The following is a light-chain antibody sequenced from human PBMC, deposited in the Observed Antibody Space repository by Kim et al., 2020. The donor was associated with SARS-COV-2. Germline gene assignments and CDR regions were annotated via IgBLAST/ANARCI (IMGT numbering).Light chain of an antibody. CDR2: DSS. V-gene: IGKV3-15*01. CDR3: QQYNDWPWT. J-gene: IGKJ1*01. Sequence: EIVMTQSPATLSVSPGERATLSCRANQSTSTNLAWYQHKPGQAPRLLISDSSTGATGIPARFSGSGSGTEFTLTISSLQSEDFALYYCQQYNDWPWTFGPGTKVDIK. CDR1: QSTSTN.